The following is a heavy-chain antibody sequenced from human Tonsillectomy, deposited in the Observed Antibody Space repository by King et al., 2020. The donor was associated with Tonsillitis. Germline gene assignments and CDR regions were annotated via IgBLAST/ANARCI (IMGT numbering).Heavy chain of an antibody. CDR1: GGTFSSYA. CDR3: ARDLQGSYYGSGSYYINPIG. Sequence: QLVQSGAEVKKPGSSVKVSCKASGGTFSSYAISWVRQAPGQGLEWMGRIIPILGIANYAQKFQDRVTITADKSTSTAYMELSSLRSEDTAVYYCARDLQGSYYGSGSYYINPIGWGQGTLVTVSS. D-gene: IGHD3-10*01. CDR2: IIPILGIA. V-gene: IGHV1-69*09. J-gene: IGHJ4*02.